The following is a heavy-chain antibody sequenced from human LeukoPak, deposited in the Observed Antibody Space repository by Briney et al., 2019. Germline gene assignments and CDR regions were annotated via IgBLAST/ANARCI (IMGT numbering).Heavy chain of an antibody. V-gene: IGHV4-59*01. CDR3: VRGGATGARTRGAFVPSFDN. CDR2: IYYNGRT. CDR1: GGSISSYY. D-gene: IGHD4/OR15-4a*01. Sequence: SETLSLTCTVSGGSISSYYWSWIRQPPGKGLEWIGYIYYNGRTDSNPSLRSRVAISVDTPKNQFSLKLNSVTTSDTAGYYCVRGGATGARTRGAFVPSFDNWGQGSLVTVSS. J-gene: IGHJ4*02.